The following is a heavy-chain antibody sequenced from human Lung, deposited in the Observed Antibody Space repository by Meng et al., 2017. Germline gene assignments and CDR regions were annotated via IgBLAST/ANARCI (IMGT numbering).Heavy chain of an antibody. CDR1: GFTFSSYR. CDR2: ISSSSTYI. CDR3: ARYPRFDSSGGDTFDI. J-gene: IGHJ3*02. D-gene: IGHD3-22*01. V-gene: IGHV3-21*01. Sequence: GESLKISCAASGFTFSSYRMNWVRQAPGKGLEWVSSISSSSTYIYYADSVKGRFTISRDNAKNSLYLQMNSLRDEDTAVYYCARYPRFDSSGGDTFDIWGQGSMVTV.